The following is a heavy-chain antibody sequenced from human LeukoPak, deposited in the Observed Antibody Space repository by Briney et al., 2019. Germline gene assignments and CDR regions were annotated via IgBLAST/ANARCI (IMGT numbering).Heavy chain of an antibody. J-gene: IGHJ6*03. V-gene: IGHV4-38-2*01. CDR2: IYYSGST. Sequence: SETLSLTCAVSGYSISSGYYWGWIRQPPGKGLEWIGSIYYSGSTYYNPSLKSRVTISVDTSKNQFSLKLSSVTAADTAVYYCARGTGSGSGSYPSYYYYYYMDVWGKGTTVTVSS. CDR1: GYSISSGYY. CDR3: ARGTGSGSGSYPSYYYYYYMDV. D-gene: IGHD3-10*01.